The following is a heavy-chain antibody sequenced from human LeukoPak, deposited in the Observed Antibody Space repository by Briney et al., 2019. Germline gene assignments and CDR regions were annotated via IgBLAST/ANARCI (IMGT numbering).Heavy chain of an antibody. CDR2: TYYRSRWYN. CDR3: AKDRGGSSSDWFDP. V-gene: IGHV6-1*01. D-gene: IGHD6-6*01. CDR1: GDSISSNSAT. J-gene: IGHJ5*02. Sequence: SQTLSLTCAISGDSISSNSATWYWIRQSPSRGLEWLGRTYYRSRWYNDYAVSVKSRIIINSDTSKNQFSLQLNSVTPEDTAVYYCAKDRGGSSSDWFDPWGQGTLVIVSS.